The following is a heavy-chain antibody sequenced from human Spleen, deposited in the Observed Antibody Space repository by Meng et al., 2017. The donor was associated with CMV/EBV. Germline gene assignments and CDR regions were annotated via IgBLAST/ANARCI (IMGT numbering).Heavy chain of an antibody. CDR1: GESLSDYF. V-gene: IGHV4-34*01. CDR2: INHSGST. CDR3: ARGRPRLRWFDP. J-gene: IGHJ5*02. Sequence: TCGVYGESLSDYFWTWIRQPPGKGLEWIGEINHSGSTNYNPSLKSRVAISVDTSKIQFSLNLRSVTAADTAVYYCARGRPRLRWFDPWGQGTLVTVSS. D-gene: IGHD7-27*01.